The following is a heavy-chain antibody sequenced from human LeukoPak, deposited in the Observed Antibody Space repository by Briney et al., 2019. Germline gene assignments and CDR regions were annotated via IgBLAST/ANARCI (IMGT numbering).Heavy chain of an antibody. D-gene: IGHD5-18*01. CDR1: GGSFSSYW. J-gene: IGHJ4*02. CDR3: ARVIRGYSYGYYFDY. V-gene: IGHV3-74*01. CDR2: INSDGSTT. Sequence: ETLSLTCAVYGGSFSSYWMHWVRQAPGKGLVWVSNINSDGSTTTYADSVKGRFTISRDNAENTLYLQMNSLRAEDTAVYYCARVIRGYSYGYYFDYWGQGTLVTVSS.